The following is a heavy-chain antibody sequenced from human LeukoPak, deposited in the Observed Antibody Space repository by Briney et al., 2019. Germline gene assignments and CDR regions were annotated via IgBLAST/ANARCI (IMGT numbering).Heavy chain of an antibody. D-gene: IGHD6-13*01. Sequence: AGGSLRLSCAASGFTFSSYWMSWVRQAPGKGLEWVANIKQDGSEKYYVDSVKGRFAISRDNAKNSLYLQMNSLRAEDTAVYYCARRSSSWYSWFDPWGQGTLVTVSS. CDR1: GFTFSSYW. V-gene: IGHV3-7*01. CDR2: IKQDGSEK. CDR3: ARRSSSWYSWFDP. J-gene: IGHJ5*02.